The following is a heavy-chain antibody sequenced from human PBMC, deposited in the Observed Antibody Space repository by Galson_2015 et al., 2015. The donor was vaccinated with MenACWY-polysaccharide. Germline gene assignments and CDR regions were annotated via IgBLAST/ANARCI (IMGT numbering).Heavy chain of an antibody. V-gene: IGHV4-61*01. D-gene: IGHD1-26*01. CDR1: GGSVSSDTDY. CDR2: MSYSGRA. J-gene: IGHJ5*01. CDR3: AREPTYSGSFGWFDS. Sequence: SETLSLTCTVSGGSVSSDTDYWSWLRQPPGKGLEWIGYMSYSGRANQNPSLKSRVTISLDTSKNQFSLRLTSVTAADTAIYFCAREPTYSGSFGWFDSWGQGTLVTVSS.